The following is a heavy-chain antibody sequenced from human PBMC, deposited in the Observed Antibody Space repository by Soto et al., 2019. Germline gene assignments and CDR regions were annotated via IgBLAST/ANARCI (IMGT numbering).Heavy chain of an antibody. CDR2: IYYSGST. CDR1: GGSVSSGSYY. D-gene: IGHD3-22*01. Sequence: SETLSLTCTVSGGSVSSGSYYWSWIRQPPGKGLEWIGYIYYSGSTNYNPSLKSRVTISVDTSKNQFSLKLSSVTAADTAVYYCARDILLDFYGSRGSPVYWGPGPLLTVSS. CDR3: ARDILLDFYGSRGSPVY. V-gene: IGHV4-61*01. J-gene: IGHJ4*02.